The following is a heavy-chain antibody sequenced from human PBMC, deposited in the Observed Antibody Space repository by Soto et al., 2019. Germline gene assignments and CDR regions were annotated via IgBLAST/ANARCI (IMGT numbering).Heavy chain of an antibody. D-gene: IGHD1-26*01. CDR1: GYTFTSYD. V-gene: IGHV1-8*01. Sequence: ASVKVSCKASGYTFTSYDINWVRQATGQGLEWMGWMNPNSGNTGYAQKLQGRVTMTTDTSTSTAYMELRSLRSDDTAVYYCARDREVGATYYYYYGMDVWGQGTTVTVSS. J-gene: IGHJ6*02. CDR2: MNPNSGNT. CDR3: ARDREVGATYYYYYGMDV.